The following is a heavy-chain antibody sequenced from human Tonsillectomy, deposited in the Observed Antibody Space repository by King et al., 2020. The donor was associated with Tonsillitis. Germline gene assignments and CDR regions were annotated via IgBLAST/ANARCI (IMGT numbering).Heavy chain of an antibody. J-gene: IGHJ4*02. CDR2: IYYSGST. CDR1: GGSISSYY. D-gene: IGHD3-10*01. CDR3: ARARRGRSFVY. V-gene: IGHV4-59*01. Sequence: VQLQESGPGLVKPSETLSLTCTVSGGSISSYYWSWIRQPPGKGLEWIGDIYYSGSTNYNPSLKSRVTISVDTSKNQFSLKLSSVTAADTALYYCARARRGRSFVYWGQGTLVTVSS.